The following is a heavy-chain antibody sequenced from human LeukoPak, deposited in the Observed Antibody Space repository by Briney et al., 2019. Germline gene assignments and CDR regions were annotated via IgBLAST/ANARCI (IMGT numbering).Heavy chain of an antibody. CDR2: NNDSGSS. J-gene: IGHJ6*03. CDR3: ARGRRQWLVPRSDYYFYMDV. CDR1: GGSFSGHY. D-gene: IGHD6-19*01. Sequence: SETLSLTCGVYGGSFSGHYWSWIRQSPGKGLEGIGENNDSGSSNYNPSLKSRVTISVDTSRNQFSLKLSSVTAADTALYYCARGRRQWLVPRSDYYFYMDVWGTGTTVTVSS. V-gene: IGHV4-34*01.